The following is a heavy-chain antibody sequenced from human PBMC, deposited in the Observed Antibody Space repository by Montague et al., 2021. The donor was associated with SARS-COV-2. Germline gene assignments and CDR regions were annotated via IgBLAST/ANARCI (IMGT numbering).Heavy chain of an antibody. V-gene: IGHV4-39*01. CDR3: ARRLNHDILTGGALQYYYGMDV. D-gene: IGHD3-9*01. CDR2: IYYSGST. Sequence: SETLSLTCTVSGGSISSSSYYWGWIRQPPGKGLEWIGSIYYSGSTYYNPSLKSRVTISVDTSKNQFSLKLSSVTAADTAVYYCARRLNHDILTGGALQYYYGMDVWGQGTTVTVSS. CDR1: GGSISSSSYY. J-gene: IGHJ6*02.